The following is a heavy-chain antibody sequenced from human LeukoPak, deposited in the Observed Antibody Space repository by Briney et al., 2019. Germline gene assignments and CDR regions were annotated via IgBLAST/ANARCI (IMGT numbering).Heavy chain of an antibody. J-gene: IGHJ4*02. D-gene: IGHD6-13*01. V-gene: IGHV3-23*01. CDR3: AKASRGSSSSLDY. CDR2: ISGSSGTT. Sequence: PGGSLRLSCAASGFTFNNFALSWVRQAPGKGLEWVSGISGSSGTTNYADSVKGRFTISRDNSKNTLFLQMNSLRAEDTAVYYCAKASRGSSSSLDYWGQGSQVTVSS. CDR1: GFTFNNFA.